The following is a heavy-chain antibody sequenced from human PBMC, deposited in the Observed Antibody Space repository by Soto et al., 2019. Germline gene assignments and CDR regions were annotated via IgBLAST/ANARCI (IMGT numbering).Heavy chain of an antibody. J-gene: IGHJ6*04. D-gene: IGHD3-10*02. Sequence: EEQLVQSGGGLVQPGGSLRLSCAASGFGFSSYDLFWVRQAPGKGLEYVSAVSRNGINTYYANSVKGRFTISRDNSKNIMYLQMGSLRAENMAVDYCAITYYDVDVWGKGTTVIVSS. V-gene: IGHV3-64*01. CDR1: GFGFSSYD. CDR2: VSRNGINT. CDR3: AITYYDVDV.